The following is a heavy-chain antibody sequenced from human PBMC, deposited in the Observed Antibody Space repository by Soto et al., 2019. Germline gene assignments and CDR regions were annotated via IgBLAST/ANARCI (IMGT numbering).Heavy chain of an antibody. D-gene: IGHD1-26*01. V-gene: IGHV1-8*01. CDR3: AGGREATDY. CDR1: GYTFTSSD. J-gene: IGHJ4*02. CDR2: MNPTNDNT. Sequence: QVQLVQSGAEVKKPGASVKVSCKASGYTFTSSDINWVRQDNGQELEWMGWMNPTNDNTGYAQQFQGRVTTNRHTSITTAYLGLRRLRAEATAVYDCAGGREATDYWGQGTLVTVSS.